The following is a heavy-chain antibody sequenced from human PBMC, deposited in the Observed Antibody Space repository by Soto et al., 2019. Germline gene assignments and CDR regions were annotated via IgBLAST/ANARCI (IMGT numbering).Heavy chain of an antibody. CDR2: INHSGST. CDR1: GGSFSGYY. V-gene: IGHV4-34*01. CDR3: VDGYFDY. J-gene: IGHJ4*02. Sequence: WETLSLTCAVYGGSFSGYYWSWIRQPPGKGLEWIGEINHSGSTNYNPSLKSRVTISVDTSKNQFSLKLSSVTAADTAVYYCVDGYFDYWGQGTLVTVSS. D-gene: IGHD2-2*03.